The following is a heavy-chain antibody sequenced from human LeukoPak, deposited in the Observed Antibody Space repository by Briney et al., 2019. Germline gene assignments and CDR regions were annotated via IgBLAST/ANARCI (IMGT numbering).Heavy chain of an antibody. J-gene: IGHJ4*02. CDR2: INHSGST. Sequence: SETLSLTCAVYGGSFSGYYWSWIRQPPGKGLEWIGEINHSGSTNYNPSLKSRVTISVDTSKNQFSLKLSSVTAADTAVYYCARVSPYSSSSAIDYWGQGTLVTVSS. V-gene: IGHV4-34*01. CDR3: ARVSPYSSSSAIDY. D-gene: IGHD6-6*01. CDR1: GGSFSGYY.